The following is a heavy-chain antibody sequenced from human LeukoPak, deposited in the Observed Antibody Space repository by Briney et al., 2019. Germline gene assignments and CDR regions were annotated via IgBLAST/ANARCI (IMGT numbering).Heavy chain of an antibody. J-gene: IGHJ3*02. D-gene: IGHD4-17*01. Sequence: KSSETLSLTFDVSGDSISTPHWWSWVRQPPGKGLEWIGEIFHSGRVNYIPSLQSRVTISLDKSKNQISLEVNSVTAADTAVYYCARLNADYGYYGPHDAFDIWGQGTLVAVSS. CDR3: ARLNADYGYYGPHDAFDI. V-gene: IGHV4-4*02. CDR1: GDSISTPHW. CDR2: IFHSGRV.